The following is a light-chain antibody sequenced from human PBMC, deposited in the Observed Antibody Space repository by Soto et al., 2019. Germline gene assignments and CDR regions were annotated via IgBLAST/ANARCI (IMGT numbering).Light chain of an antibody. J-gene: IGLJ1*01. CDR2: EVN. V-gene: IGLV2-8*01. CDR3: SPYAGINHLGV. Sequence: QSALTQPPSASGSPGQSVTISCTGTSSDVGGYKYVSWYQQHPGKAPKLMIFEVNKRPSGVPDRFSGSKSGNTASLTVSGLQAEDEADLYCSPYAGINHLGVFGTGTKLPVL. CDR1: SSDVGGYKY.